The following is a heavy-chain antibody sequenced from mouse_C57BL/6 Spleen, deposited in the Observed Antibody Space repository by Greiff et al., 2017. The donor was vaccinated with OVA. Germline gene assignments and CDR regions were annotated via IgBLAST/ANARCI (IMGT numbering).Heavy chain of an antibody. CDR2: IDPSDSYT. D-gene: IGHD1-1*01. Sequence: QVQLQQPGAELVMPGASVKLSCEASGYTFTSYWMHWVKQRPGQGLEWIGEIDPSDSYTNYNQKFKGKSTLTVDKSSSTAYMQLSSLTSEDSAVYYCATYYYGSSHWYFDVWGTGTTVTVSS. CDR3: ATYYYGSSHWYFDV. CDR1: GYTFTSYW. J-gene: IGHJ1*03. V-gene: IGHV1-69*01.